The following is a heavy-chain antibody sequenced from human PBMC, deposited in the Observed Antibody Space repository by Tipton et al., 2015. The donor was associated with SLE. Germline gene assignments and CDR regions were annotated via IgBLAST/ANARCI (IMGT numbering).Heavy chain of an antibody. J-gene: IGHJ4*02. V-gene: IGHV4-61*09. CDR1: GGSISSGSYY. CDR2: INHSGST. CDR3: AGGSLTGDFDY. Sequence: TLSLTCTVSGGSISSGSYYWSWIRQPAGKGLEWIGEINHSGSTNYNPSLKSRVTISVDTSKNQFSLKLSSVTAADTAVYYCAGGSLTGDFDYWGQGTLVTVSS. D-gene: IGHD7-27*01.